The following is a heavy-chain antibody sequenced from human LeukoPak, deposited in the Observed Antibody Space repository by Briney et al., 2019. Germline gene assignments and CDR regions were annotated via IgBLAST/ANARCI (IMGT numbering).Heavy chain of an antibody. CDR1: GYTFTSYD. J-gene: IGHJ5*02. CDR3: ARIRGWDIVVVPAAMDGWFDP. Sequence: ASVKVSCKASGYTFTSYDINWVRQATGQGLEWMGWMNPNSGNTGYAQKFQGRVTITRNTSISTAYMELSSLRSEDTAVYYCARIRGWDIVVVPAAMDGWFDPWGQGTLVTVSS. D-gene: IGHD2-2*01. V-gene: IGHV1-8*03. CDR2: MNPNSGNT.